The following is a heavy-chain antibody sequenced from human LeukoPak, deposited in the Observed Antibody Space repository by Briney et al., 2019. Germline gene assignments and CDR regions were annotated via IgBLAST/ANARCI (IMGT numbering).Heavy chain of an antibody. CDR2: ISSSGSTI. CDR1: GFTFSDYY. CDR3: AKGTRRLVVAPFDY. D-gene: IGHD5-12*01. Sequence: GGSLRLSCAASGFTFSDYYMSWIRQAPGKGLEWVSYISSSGSTIYYADSVKGRFTISRDNAKNSLYLQMNSLRAEDTAVYYCAKGTRRLVVAPFDYWGQGTLVTVSS. V-gene: IGHV3-11*01. J-gene: IGHJ4*02.